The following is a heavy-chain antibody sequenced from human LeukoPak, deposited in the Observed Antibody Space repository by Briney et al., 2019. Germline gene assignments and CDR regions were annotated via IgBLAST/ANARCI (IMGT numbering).Heavy chain of an antibody. V-gene: IGHV4-59*11. J-gene: IGHJ5*02. CDR2: IYYSGST. CDR1: GGSISSHY. CDR3: ARGVIAAAGTPSPWFDP. Sequence: SETLSLTCTVSGGSISSHYWSWIRQPPGKGLEWIGYIYYSGSTNYNPSLKSRVTISVDTSKNQFSLKLSSVTAADTAVYYCARGVIAAAGTPSPWFDPWGQGTLVTVSS. D-gene: IGHD6-13*01.